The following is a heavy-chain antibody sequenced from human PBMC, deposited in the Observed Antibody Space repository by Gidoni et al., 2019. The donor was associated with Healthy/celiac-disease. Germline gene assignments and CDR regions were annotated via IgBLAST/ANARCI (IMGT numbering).Heavy chain of an antibody. CDR1: GFTFSSYS. Sequence: EVQLVESGGGLVQPGGSLRLSCAASGFTFSSYSMTWVRQAPGKGLEWVSYIRSSSSTIYYADSVKGRFTISRDNAKNSLYLQMNSLRAEDTAVYYCARDPGYYDSSGYSPDAFDIWGQGTMVTVSS. D-gene: IGHD3-22*01. CDR2: IRSSSSTI. CDR3: ARDPGYYDSSGYSPDAFDI. V-gene: IGHV3-48*04. J-gene: IGHJ3*02.